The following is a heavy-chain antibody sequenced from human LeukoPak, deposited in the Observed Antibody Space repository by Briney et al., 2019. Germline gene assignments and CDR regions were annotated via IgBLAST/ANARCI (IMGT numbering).Heavy chain of an antibody. CDR3: ARGAVRGVIAWFDP. CDR1: GYTFTGYY. CDR2: INPNSGGT. J-gene: IGHJ5*02. Sequence: GASVKVSCKASGYTFTGYYMHWVRQAPGQGLEWMGWINPNSGGTNYAQKFQGRVTMTRDTSISTAYMELSRLRSDDTAVYYCARGAVRGVIAWFDPWGQGTLVTVSS. D-gene: IGHD3-10*01. V-gene: IGHV1-2*02.